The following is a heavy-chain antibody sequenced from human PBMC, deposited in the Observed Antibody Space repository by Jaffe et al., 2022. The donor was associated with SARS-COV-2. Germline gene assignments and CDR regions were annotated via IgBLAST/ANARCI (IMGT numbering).Heavy chain of an antibody. CDR2: IDPSDSYT. Sequence: EVHLVQSGAEVKKPGESLRISCKASGYTFSTYWINWVRQVPGKGLEWMGRIDPSDSYTNYSPSFQGHVTISGDKSFSTAYLQWSSLKASDTAMYYCASSPKGWFIPSGMDVWGQGTTVTVSS. D-gene: IGHD2-15*01. J-gene: IGHJ6*02. CDR3: ASSPKGWFIPSGMDV. V-gene: IGHV5-10-1*03. CDR1: GYTFSTYW.